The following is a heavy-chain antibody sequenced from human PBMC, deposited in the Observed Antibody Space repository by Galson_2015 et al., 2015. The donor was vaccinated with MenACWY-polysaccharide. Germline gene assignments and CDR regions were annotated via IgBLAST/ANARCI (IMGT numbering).Heavy chain of an antibody. D-gene: IGHD2-2*01. J-gene: IGHJ4*02. Sequence: SLRLSCAASGFTFSSYAMSWVRQAPGKGLEWVSAISSSGGSTYYADSVKGRFTISRDNSKNTLYLQMNSLRAEDTAVYYCAKGAVIVVVPAPFYFDYWGQGTLVTVSS. V-gene: IGHV3-23*01. CDR1: GFTFSSYA. CDR3: AKGAVIVVVPAPFYFDY. CDR2: ISSSGGST.